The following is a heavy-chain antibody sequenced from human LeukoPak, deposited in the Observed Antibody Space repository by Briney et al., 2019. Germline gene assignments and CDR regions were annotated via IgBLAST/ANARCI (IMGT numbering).Heavy chain of an antibody. Sequence: GASVKVSCKASGYTFTSYDINWVRQATGQGLEWMGWMNPNSGNTGYAQKFQGRVTMTRNTSISTAYMELSSLRSEDTAVYYCASIPPQAAIGHDAFDIWGQGTMVTVSS. CDR2: MNPNSGNT. CDR3: ASIPPQAAIGHDAFDI. V-gene: IGHV1-8*01. J-gene: IGHJ3*02. CDR1: GYTFTSYD. D-gene: IGHD2-2*02.